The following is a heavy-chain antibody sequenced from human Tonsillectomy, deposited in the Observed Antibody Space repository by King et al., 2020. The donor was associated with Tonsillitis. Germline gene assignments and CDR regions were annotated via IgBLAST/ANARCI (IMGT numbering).Heavy chain of an antibody. V-gene: IGHV3-48*02. J-gene: IGHJ4*02. D-gene: IGHD2-2*01. Sequence: VQLVESGGGLVQPGGSLRLSCAASGFTFSSYSMNWVRQAPGKGLEWVSYISSSSSTIYYADSVKGRFTISRDNAKNSLYLQMNSLRDEDTAVYYCVRDAPYCSSTSCYAGPDFDYWGQGTLVTVSS. CDR3: VRDAPYCSSTSCYAGPDFDY. CDR1: GFTFSSYS. CDR2: ISSSSSTI.